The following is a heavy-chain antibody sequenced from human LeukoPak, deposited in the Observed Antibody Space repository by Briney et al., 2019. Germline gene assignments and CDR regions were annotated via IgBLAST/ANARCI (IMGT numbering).Heavy chain of an antibody. J-gene: IGHJ3*02. CDR1: GGSISSSNW. CDR3: ARPPEIVGAPGAFDI. D-gene: IGHD1-26*01. V-gene: IGHV4-4*02. Sequence: TSGTLSLTCAVSGGSISSSNWWSWVRQPPGKGLEWIGEIYHSGSTNYNPSLKSRVTISVDTSKNQFSLKLSSVTAADTAVYYCARPPEIVGAPGAFDIWGQGTMVTVSS. CDR2: IYHSGST.